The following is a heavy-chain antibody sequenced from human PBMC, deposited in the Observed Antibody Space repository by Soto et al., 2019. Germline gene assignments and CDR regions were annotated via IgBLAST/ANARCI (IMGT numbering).Heavy chain of an antibody. V-gene: IGHV3-23*01. J-gene: IGHJ4*02. CDR1: GFTFGGYA. CDR3: ARTYYYDSTGYYRTFDY. Sequence: QAGGSLRLSCAASGFTFGGYAMIWVRLAPGKGLEWVSVAGPSGSSTFYADSVRGRFTISRDNVENTLYLQMNSLRVADTALYFCARTYYYDSTGYYRTFDYWGQGTLVTVSS. D-gene: IGHD3-22*01. CDR2: AGPSGSST.